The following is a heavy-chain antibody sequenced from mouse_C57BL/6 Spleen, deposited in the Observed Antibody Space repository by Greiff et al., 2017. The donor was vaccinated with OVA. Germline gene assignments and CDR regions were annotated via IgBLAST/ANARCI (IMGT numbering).Heavy chain of an antibody. V-gene: IGHV1-39*01. J-gene: IGHJ4*01. CDR1: GYSFTDYN. CDR2: INPNYGTT. Sequence: VQLKQSGPELVKPGASVKISCKASGYSFTDYNMNWVKQSNGKSLEWIGVINPNYGTTSYNQKFKGKATLTVDQSSSTAYMQLNSLTSEDSAVYYCARSRHYSKTYYAMDYWGQGTSVTVSS. D-gene: IGHD2-5*01. CDR3: ARSRHYSKTYYAMDY.